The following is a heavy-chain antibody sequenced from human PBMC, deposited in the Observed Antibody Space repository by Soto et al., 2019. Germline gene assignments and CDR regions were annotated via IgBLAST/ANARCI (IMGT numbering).Heavy chain of an antibody. CDR3: AHRPGLYSSSWYVYFDY. CDR2: IYWDDDK. Sequence: QITLKESGPTLVKPTQTLTLTCTFSGFSLSTSGVGVGWIRQPPGKALEWLALIYWDDDKRYSPSLKSRLTITKDTSKNHVVLTMTNMDPVDTATYYCAHRPGLYSSSWYVYFDYWGQGTLVTVSS. V-gene: IGHV2-5*02. CDR1: GFSLSTSGVG. J-gene: IGHJ4*02. D-gene: IGHD6-13*01.